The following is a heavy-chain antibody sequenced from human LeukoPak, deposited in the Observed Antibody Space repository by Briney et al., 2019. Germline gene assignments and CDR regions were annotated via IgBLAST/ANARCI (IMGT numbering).Heavy chain of an antibody. CDR1: GLTVSSSY. D-gene: IGHD2-2*01. CDR3: ARTYCRSTSCYAYYYGMDV. J-gene: IGHJ6*02. CDR2: INWNGGST. Sequence: PGGSLRLSCAASGLTVSSSYMSWVRQAPGKGLECVSGINWNGGSTAYADSVKGRFTISRDNAKNSLYLQMNSLRAEDTALYYCARTYCRSTSCYAYYYGMDVWGQGTTVTVSS. V-gene: IGHV3-20*04.